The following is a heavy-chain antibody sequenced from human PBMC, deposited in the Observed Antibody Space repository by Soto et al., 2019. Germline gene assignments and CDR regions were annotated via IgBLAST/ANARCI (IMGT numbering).Heavy chain of an antibody. Sequence: VRSLRLSCAAAGFTFSTYAMHWVRQAPGKGLEWVAVISYDGSNKYYADSVKVRFTISRDNSKNTLYLQMNSLRAEDTAVYYCARGYGITGTPYRYYYYGMDVWGQGTTVTVSS. J-gene: IGHJ6*02. CDR1: GFTFSTYA. D-gene: IGHD1-20*01. V-gene: IGHV3-30-3*01. CDR3: ARGYGITGTPYRYYYYGMDV. CDR2: ISYDGSNK.